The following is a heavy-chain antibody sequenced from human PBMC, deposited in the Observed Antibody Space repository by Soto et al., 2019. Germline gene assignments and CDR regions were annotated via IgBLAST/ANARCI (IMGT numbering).Heavy chain of an antibody. CDR3: ASKSLLWAY. J-gene: IGHJ4*02. CDR1: GGSNSSGGCY. Sequence: TLSLIFAVSGGSNSSGGCYGSWIPQPPGKGLEWIGYIYHSGSTYYNPSLKSRVTISVDRSKNQLSLKLRSVTAADTDVYYCASKSLLWAYWGQGTLVTVSS. D-gene: IGHD3-10*01. V-gene: IGHV4-30-2*01. CDR2: IYHSGST.